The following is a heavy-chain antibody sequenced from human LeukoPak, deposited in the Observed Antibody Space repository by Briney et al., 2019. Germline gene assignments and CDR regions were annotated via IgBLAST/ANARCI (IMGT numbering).Heavy chain of an antibody. D-gene: IGHD3-10*01. CDR3: AKDFAYTMVRGGTPFDY. CDR2: ISGSGGST. CDR1: GFTFSSYA. Sequence: GGSLRLSCAASGFTFSSYAMSWVRQAPGKGLEWVSAISGSGGSTYYADSVKGRFTISRDNSKNTLYLQMNSLRAEDTAVYYCAKDFAYTMVRGGTPFDYWGQGTLVTVSS. J-gene: IGHJ4*02. V-gene: IGHV3-23*01.